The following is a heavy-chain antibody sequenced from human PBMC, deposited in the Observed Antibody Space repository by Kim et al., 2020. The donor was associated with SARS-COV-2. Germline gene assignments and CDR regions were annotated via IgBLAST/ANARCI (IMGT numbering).Heavy chain of an antibody. D-gene: IGHD3-9*01. V-gene: IGHV4-59*01. J-gene: IGHJ4*02. Sequence: LTSRVTISVDTSKNQFSLKLSSVTAADTAVYYCAREYYDILTGYYPYYFDYWGQGTLVTVSS. CDR3: AREYYDILTGYYPYYFDY.